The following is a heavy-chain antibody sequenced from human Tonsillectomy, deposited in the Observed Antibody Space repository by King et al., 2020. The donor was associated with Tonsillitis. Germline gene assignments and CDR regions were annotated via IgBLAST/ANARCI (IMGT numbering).Heavy chain of an antibody. J-gene: IGHJ3*02. CDR3: AKDANGDYVGAFEI. Sequence: VQLVESGGGLVQPGGSLRLSCAVSGITFSRYAMMWVRQAPGKGLEWVSAIGASGDSTYYADSLKGRLTISRDNSKNTLYLQMNSLRAEDTAVYYCAKDANGDYVGAFEIWGQGTMVTVS. D-gene: IGHD4-17*01. CDR1: GITFSRYA. V-gene: IGHV3-23*04. CDR2: IGASGDST.